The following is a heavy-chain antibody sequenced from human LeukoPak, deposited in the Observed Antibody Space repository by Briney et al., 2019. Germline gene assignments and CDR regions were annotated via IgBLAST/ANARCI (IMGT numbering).Heavy chain of an antibody. V-gene: IGHV3-7*03. CDR3: ASYFGDYAPGEDY. CDR2: IKQDGSEK. J-gene: IGHJ4*02. Sequence: GGSLRLSCAASGFTFSSYWMSWVRQAPGKGLEWVANIKQDGSEKYYVDSVKGRFTISRDNAKNSLYLQMNSLRAEDTAVYYCASYFGDYAPGEDYWGLGTLVTVSS. CDR1: GFTFSSYW. D-gene: IGHD4-17*01.